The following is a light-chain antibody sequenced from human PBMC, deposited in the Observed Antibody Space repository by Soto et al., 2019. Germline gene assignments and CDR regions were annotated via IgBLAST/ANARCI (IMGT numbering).Light chain of an antibody. CDR1: QRVSIY. Sequence: EIVLTQSPATLSLSPGDRATLSCRASQRVSIYLAWYQQKPGQSPRFLIYNASNRATGIPARFSASGSGTDFTLTISSLEPEDFAVYYCQQRHNWPRTFGQGTKVDIK. V-gene: IGKV3-11*01. CDR3: QQRHNWPRT. CDR2: NAS. J-gene: IGKJ1*01.